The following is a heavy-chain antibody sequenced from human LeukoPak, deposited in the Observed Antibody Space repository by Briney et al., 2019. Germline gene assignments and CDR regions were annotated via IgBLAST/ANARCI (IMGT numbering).Heavy chain of an antibody. CDR2: IYPGDSDT. CDR3: ARSGTPGDIVVVPAAMGFNY. Sequence: GESLKISCKGSGYIFTSYRIGWVRQMPGKGLEWMGIIYPGDSDTRYSPSFQGQVTISADKSISTAYLQWSSLKASDTAMYYCARSGTPGDIVVVPAAMGFNYSGQGTLVTVSS. CDR1: GYIFTSYR. D-gene: IGHD2-2*01. J-gene: IGHJ4*02. V-gene: IGHV5-51*01.